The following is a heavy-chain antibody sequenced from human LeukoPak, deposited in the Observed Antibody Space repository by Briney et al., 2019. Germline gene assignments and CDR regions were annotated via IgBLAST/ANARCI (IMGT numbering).Heavy chain of an antibody. CDR3: ARVPGYSSGWYPIDY. J-gene: IGHJ4*02. Sequence: ASVKVSCKASGYTFTDFGISWVRQAPGQGLEWMGWISAYNGNKIYAQKFQGRVTMTTDSSTSTTYMDLRSLRSDDTAVYYCARVPGYSSGWYPIDYWGQGTLVTVSS. CDR2: ISAYNGNK. V-gene: IGHV1-18*01. CDR1: GYTFTDFG. D-gene: IGHD6-19*01.